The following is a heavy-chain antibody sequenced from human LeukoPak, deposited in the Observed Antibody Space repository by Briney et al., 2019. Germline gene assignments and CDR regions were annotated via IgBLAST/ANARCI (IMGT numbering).Heavy chain of an antibody. CDR1: GASISSYY. D-gene: IGHD6-13*01. J-gene: IGHJ4*02. CDR2: IYTSGST. Sequence: SESLSLTCTVSGASISSYYSSWIRQPAGKGLEWIGRIYTSGSTNYNPSLKSRVPISVDKSKNQFSLKMSSVTAADTAVYYCARDRWQQLGLEYYFDYWGQGTLVTVSS. V-gene: IGHV4-4*07. CDR3: ARDRWQQLGLEYYFDY.